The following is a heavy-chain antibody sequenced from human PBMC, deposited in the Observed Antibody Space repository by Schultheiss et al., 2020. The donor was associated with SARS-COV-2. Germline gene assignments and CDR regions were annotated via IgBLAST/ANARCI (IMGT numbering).Heavy chain of an antibody. CDR2: INSAGSST. J-gene: IGHJ4*02. CDR1: GFTFSRYW. D-gene: IGHD2-21*01. CDR3: AKDQVNDY. V-gene: IGHV3-74*01. Sequence: GGSLRLSCAASGFTFSRYWMHWVRQAPGKGLVWVSRINSAGSSTRYADFVKGRFTISRDNAKNTLYLQMNSLRAEDTAVYFCAKDQVNDYWGQGTLVTVSS.